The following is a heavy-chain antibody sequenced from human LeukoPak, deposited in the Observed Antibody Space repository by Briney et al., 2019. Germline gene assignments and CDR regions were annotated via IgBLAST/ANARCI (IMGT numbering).Heavy chain of an antibody. CDR3: ARDNREQQLVPPTFDY. D-gene: IGHD6-13*01. CDR2: IQYDGSNK. CDR1: GFTFSNYV. Sequence: GGSLRLSCAASGFTFSNYVMHWVRQAPGKGLEWVAFIQYDGSNKYYADSVKGRFTISRDNSKNTLYLQMNSLRAEDTAVYYCARDNREQQLVPPTFDYWGQGTLVTVSS. J-gene: IGHJ4*02. V-gene: IGHV3-30*02.